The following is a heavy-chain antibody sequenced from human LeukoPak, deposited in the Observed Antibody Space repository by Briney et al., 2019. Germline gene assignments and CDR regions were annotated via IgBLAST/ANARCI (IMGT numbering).Heavy chain of an antibody. D-gene: IGHD3-22*01. CDR2: INGDGSTT. CDR1: GFTFSRYW. V-gene: IGHV3-74*01. J-gene: IGHJ1*01. CDR3: ATANYYDSRGYYTFGH. Sequence: GGSLRLSCAASGFTFSRYWMHWVRQAPGKGLVWVSRINGDGSTTSYADSVKGGFTISRDNANNTLYLQMNSLRAEDTAVYYCATANYYDSRGYYTFGHWGQGTLVTVSS.